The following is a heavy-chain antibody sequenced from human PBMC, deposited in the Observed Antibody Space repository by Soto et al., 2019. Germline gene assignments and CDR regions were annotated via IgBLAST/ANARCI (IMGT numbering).Heavy chain of an antibody. Sequence: PGRSLRLSCAASGFTFKNYDMHWVRQAPGKGLEWVAVIRSDGTVRNYADSVKGRFTISRDNSKSILYLEMNSLRAEDTALYYCASKTIDDFDYWGQGTLVTVSS. CDR2: IRSDGTVR. CDR1: GFTFKNYD. V-gene: IGHV3-33*01. D-gene: IGHD3-3*01. J-gene: IGHJ4*02. CDR3: ASKTIDDFDY.